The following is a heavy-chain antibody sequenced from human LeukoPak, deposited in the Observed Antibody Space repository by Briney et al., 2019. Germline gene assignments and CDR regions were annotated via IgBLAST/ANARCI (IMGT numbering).Heavy chain of an antibody. CDR1: GFTFSSYG. J-gene: IGHJ3*02. D-gene: IGHD3-16*02. Sequence: GGSLRLSCAASGFTFSSYGMHWVRQAPGKGLEWVSVIYSGGSTYYADSVKGRFTISRDNSKNTLYLQMNSLRAEDTAVYYCARVAEGDYIWGSYRPDAFDIWGQGTMVTVSS. CDR3: ARVAEGDYIWGSYRPDAFDI. CDR2: IYSGGST. V-gene: IGHV3-66*01.